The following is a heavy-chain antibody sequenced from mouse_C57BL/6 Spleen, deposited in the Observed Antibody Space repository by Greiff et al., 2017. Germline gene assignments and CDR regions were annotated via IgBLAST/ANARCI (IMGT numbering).Heavy chain of an antibody. J-gene: IGHJ3*01. CDR1: GFTFSSYT. V-gene: IGHV5-9*01. CDR3: ARHDSWAWFAY. Sequence: EVMLVESGGGLVKPGGSLKLSCAASGFTFSSYTMSWVRQTPEKRLEWVATISGGGGNTYYPDSVKGRFTISRNNAKNTLYLQMSSLRSEYTALYYCARHDSWAWFAYWGQGTLVTVSA. D-gene: IGHD1-1*01. CDR2: ISGGGGNT.